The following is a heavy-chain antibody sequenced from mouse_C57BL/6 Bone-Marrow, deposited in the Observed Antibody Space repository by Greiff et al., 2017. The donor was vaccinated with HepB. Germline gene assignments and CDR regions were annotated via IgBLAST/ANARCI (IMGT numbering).Heavy chain of an antibody. J-gene: IGHJ3*01. CDR2: IRSKSNNYAT. V-gene: IGHV10-1*01. D-gene: IGHD2-3*01. CDR1: GFSFNTYA. CDR3: VRHSPCDGYYDWFAY. Sequence: EVKLVESGGGLVQPKGSLKLSCAASGFSFNTYAMNWVRQAPGKGLEWVARIRSKSNNYATYYADSVKDRFTISRDDSESMLYLQMNNLKTEDTAMYYCVRHSPCDGYYDWFAYWGQVTLVTVSA.